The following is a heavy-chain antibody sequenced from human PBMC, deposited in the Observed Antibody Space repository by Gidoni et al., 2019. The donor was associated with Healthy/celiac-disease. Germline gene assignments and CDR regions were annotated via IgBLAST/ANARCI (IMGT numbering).Heavy chain of an antibody. D-gene: IGHD3-3*01. V-gene: IGHV3-11*01. CDR1: GFTFSDYY. J-gene: IGHJ3*02. CDR3: ARDHLRFLEWLRPHAFDI. CDR2: ISSSGSTI. Sequence: QVQLVESGGGLVKPGGSLRLSCAASGFTFSDYYMSWIRQAPGKGLEWVSYISSSGSTIYYADSVKGRFTISRDNAKNSLYLQMNSLRAEDTAVYYCARDHLRFLEWLRPHAFDIWGQGTMVTVSS.